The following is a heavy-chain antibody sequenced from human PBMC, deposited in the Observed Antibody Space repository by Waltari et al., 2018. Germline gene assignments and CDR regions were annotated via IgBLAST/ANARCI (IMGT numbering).Heavy chain of an antibody. CDR1: GFSFRSHS. CDR2: ISGSSLTK. CDR3: ARDRGYYDRSGYYPFDS. D-gene: IGHD3-22*01. V-gene: IGHV3-48*04. J-gene: IGHJ4*02. Sequence: EVQRVESGGDLIQQGGSLSLSCAASGFSFRSHSLSRVRQAPGKGLEWISYISGSSLTKHYADSVKGRFSSSRDNAENSVHLQMNSLRVEDTAVYYCARDRGYYDRSGYYPFDSWGQGTLVIVSS.